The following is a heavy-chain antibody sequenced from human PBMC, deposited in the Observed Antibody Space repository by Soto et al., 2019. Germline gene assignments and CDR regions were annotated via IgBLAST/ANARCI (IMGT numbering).Heavy chain of an antibody. CDR3: ASGADVLRFLEWLHPLDY. CDR1: GGSISSSSYY. V-gene: IGHV4-39*01. CDR2: IYYSGST. D-gene: IGHD3-3*01. Sequence: QLQLQESGPGLVKPSETLSLTCTVSGGSISSSSYYWGWIRQPPGKGLEWIGSIYYSGSTYYNPSLKGRVTISVDTSKNQFSLKLSFVTAADTAVYYCASGADVLRFLEWLHPLDYWGQGTLVTVSS. J-gene: IGHJ4*02.